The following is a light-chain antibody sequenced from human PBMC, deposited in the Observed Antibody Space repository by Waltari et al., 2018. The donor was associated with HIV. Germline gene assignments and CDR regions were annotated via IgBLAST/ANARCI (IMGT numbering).Light chain of an antibody. J-gene: IGLJ2*01. V-gene: IGLV1-44*01. CDR1: SPNIGRNA. CDR3: ATWDFSLNGRVV. Sequence: QSVLTQPPSASGTPGQRVTIPCSGSSPNIGRNAVNWYPHLPGTAPKLLIYGNDGRPSGVPDRFSGSKSGTSASLAISGLQSEDEGDYYCATWDFSLNGRVVFGGGTKLTVL. CDR2: GND.